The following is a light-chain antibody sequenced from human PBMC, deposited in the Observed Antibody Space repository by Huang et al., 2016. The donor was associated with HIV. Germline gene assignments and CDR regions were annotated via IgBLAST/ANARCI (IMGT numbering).Light chain of an antibody. V-gene: IGKV4-1*01. Sequence: DIVMTQSPDSLTVSLGERATINCKSSQRLFYRSNTKNYLAWYPPKPGQPPKLLVYWAASRDAGVPDRFSGSGSGTDFTLTISSPQAEDVAIYYCQQYYYTPLTFGQGTELEIK. CDR2: WAA. J-gene: IGKJ2*01. CDR1: QRLFYRSNTKNY. CDR3: QQYYYTPLT.